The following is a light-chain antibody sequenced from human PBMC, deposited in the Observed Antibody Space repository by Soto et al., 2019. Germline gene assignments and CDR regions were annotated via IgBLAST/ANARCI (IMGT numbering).Light chain of an antibody. CDR2: ANS. J-gene: IGLJ2*01. V-gene: IGLV1-40*01. CDR3: QSYDRSLSGVV. Sequence: QSVLTQPPSVSGSPGHRITISCTGGSSNIGAGYDVHWYQQLPGTAPKLLIYANSNRPSGVPDRFSVSKSGTSASLAITGLQAEDEDDYYCQSYDRSLSGVVFGGGTKLTVL. CDR1: SSNIGAGYD.